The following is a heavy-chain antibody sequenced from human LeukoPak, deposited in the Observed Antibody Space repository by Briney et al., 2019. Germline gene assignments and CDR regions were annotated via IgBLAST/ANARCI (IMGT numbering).Heavy chain of an antibody. Sequence: ASVTVSCKASGYTFTGYYIHWVRQAPGQGLEWMGIINPSGGSPGYAQKFQGRVTMTSDTSTSTVYMELSSLRSEDTAVYYCARGSGGPPDYWGQGTLVTVSS. CDR3: ARGSGGPPDY. CDR1: GYTFTGYY. D-gene: IGHD6-19*01. J-gene: IGHJ4*02. CDR2: INPSGGSP. V-gene: IGHV1-46*01.